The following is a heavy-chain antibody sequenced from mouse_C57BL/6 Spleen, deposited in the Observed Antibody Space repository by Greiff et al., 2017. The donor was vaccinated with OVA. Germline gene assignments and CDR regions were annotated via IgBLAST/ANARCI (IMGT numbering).Heavy chain of an antibody. J-gene: IGHJ4*01. V-gene: IGHV5-17*01. CDR3: ARTKLYAMDY. CDR2: ISSGSSTI. Sequence: EVKLMESGGGLVKPGGSPKLSCAASGFTFSDYGMHWVRQAPEKGLEWVAYISSGSSTIYYADTVKGRFTISRDNAKNTLFLQMTSLRSEDTAMYYCARTKLYAMDYWGQGTSVTVSS. CDR1: GFTFSDYG.